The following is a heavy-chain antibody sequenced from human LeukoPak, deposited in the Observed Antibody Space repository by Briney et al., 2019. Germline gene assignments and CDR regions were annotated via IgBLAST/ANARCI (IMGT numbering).Heavy chain of an antibody. CDR3: ARGLYSSSWYVPAGC. J-gene: IGHJ4*02. D-gene: IGHD6-13*01. V-gene: IGHV4-4*07. CDR2: IYTSGST. CDR1: GGSISSYY. Sequence: PSETLSLTCTVSGGSISSYYWSWIRQPAGKGLEWIGRIYTSGSTNYNPSLKSRVTMSVDTSKNQFSLKLSSVTAADTAVYYCARGLYSSSWYVPAGCWGQGTLVTVSS.